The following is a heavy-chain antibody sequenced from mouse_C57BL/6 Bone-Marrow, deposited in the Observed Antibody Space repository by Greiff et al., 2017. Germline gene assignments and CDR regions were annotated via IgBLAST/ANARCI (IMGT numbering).Heavy chain of an antibody. V-gene: IGHV5-12*01. CDR1: GFTFSDYY. J-gene: IGHJ3*01. CDR2: ISNGGGST. CDR3: ARLWDGAWFAY. D-gene: IGHD4-1*01. Sequence: EVKLVESGGGLVQPGGSLKLSCAASGFTFSDYYMYWVRQTPEKRLEWVAYISNGGGSTYYPETVKGRFTISRDKAKNTLYLQMSRLKSEDTAMYYCARLWDGAWFAYWGQGTLVTVSA.